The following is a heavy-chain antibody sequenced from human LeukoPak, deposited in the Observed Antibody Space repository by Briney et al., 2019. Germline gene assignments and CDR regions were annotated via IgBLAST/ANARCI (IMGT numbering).Heavy chain of an antibody. J-gene: IGHJ4*02. CDR2: IYSGGST. CDR1: GFTVSSNY. D-gene: IGHD5-24*01. V-gene: IGHV3-53*01. Sequence: GGSLRLSCAASGFTVSSNYMSWVRQAPGKGLEWVSVIYSGGSTYYADSVKGRFTISRDNSKNTLYLQMNSLRAEDTAVYYCAREAKEMATGYWGQGTLVTVSS. CDR3: AREAKEMATGY.